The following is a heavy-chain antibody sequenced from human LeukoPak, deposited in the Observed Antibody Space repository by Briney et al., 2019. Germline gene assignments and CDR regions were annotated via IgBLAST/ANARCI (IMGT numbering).Heavy chain of an antibody. D-gene: IGHD3/OR15-3a*01. CDR1: TESFSESFSGHF. CDR3: ARQTGSGLFILP. V-gene: IGHV4-34*01. Sequence: SETLSLTCTVYTESFSESFSGHFWSWIRQPPGKGLEWIGEINQSGSTFYNPSLKSRVIVSVDTSTNQVSLTVTSVTAADTAVYYCARQTGSGLFILPGGQGTLVTVSS. J-gene: IGHJ4*02. CDR2: INQSGST.